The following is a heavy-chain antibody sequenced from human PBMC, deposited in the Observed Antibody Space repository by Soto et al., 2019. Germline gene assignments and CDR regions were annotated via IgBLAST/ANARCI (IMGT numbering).Heavy chain of an antibody. CDR2: IIPIFGTA. CDR1: GGTFSSYA. CDR3: ARDLDYGDYVEDYYGMDV. Sequence: SVKVSCKASGGTFSSYAISWVRQAPGQGLEWMGGIIPIFGTANYAQKFQGRVTITADESTSTAYMELSSLRSEDMAVYYCARDLDYGDYVEDYYGMDVWGQGTTVTVSS. J-gene: IGHJ6*02. V-gene: IGHV1-69*13. D-gene: IGHD4-17*01.